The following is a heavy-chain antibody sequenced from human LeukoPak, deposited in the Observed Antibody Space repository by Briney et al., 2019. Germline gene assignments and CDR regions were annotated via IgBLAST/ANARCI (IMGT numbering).Heavy chain of an antibody. Sequence: GGSLRLSCAASGFTFSNSWMTWVRQAPGKGLEWVANIKQDGSEKYYVDSVKGRFTISRDNGKNSLYLQINNLRAEDTAVYFCARDFTGWELPNRFDPWGQGTLVTVSS. CDR2: IKQDGSEK. J-gene: IGHJ5*02. CDR1: GFTFSNSW. V-gene: IGHV3-7*01. CDR3: ARDFTGWELPNRFDP. D-gene: IGHD1-26*01.